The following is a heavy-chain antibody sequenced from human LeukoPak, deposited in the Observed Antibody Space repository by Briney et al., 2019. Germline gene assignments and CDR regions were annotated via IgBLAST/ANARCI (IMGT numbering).Heavy chain of an antibody. Sequence: GGSLRLSCAASGFIFSSSALHWVRQAPGKGLEWVAIVWYGGSNRNYAESVRGRFIISRDDSKSTVYLEMNSLRADDTAVYYCAVNFAWGQGTLVTVSS. D-gene: IGHD3/OR15-3a*01. CDR3: AVNFA. V-gene: IGHV3-30*02. CDR2: VWYGGSNR. J-gene: IGHJ5*02. CDR1: GFIFSSSA.